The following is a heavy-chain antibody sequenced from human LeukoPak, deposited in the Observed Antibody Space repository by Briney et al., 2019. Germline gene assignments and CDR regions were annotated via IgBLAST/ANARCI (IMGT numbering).Heavy chain of an antibody. Sequence: SETLSLTCAVYGGSFSGYYWSWIRQPPGKGLEWIGEINHSGSTNYNPSLKSRVTISVDTSKNQFSLKLSSVTAADTAVYYCARVWGEYYYGSNWFDPWGQGTLVTVSS. CDR2: INHSGST. CDR1: GGSFSGYY. CDR3: ARVWGEYYYGSNWFDP. V-gene: IGHV4-34*01. J-gene: IGHJ5*02. D-gene: IGHD3-10*01.